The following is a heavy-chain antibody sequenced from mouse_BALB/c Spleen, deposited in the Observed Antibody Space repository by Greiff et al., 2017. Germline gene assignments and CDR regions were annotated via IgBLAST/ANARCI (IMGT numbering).Heavy chain of an antibody. D-gene: IGHD1-1*01. V-gene: IGHV5-6-5*01. Sequence: EVKLMESGGGLVKPGGSLKLSCAASGFTFSSYAMSWVRQTPEKRLEWVASISSGGSTYYPDSVKGRFTISRDNARNILYLQMSSLRSEDTAMYYCARGYYDYWYFDVWGAGTTVTVSS. J-gene: IGHJ1*01. CDR2: ISSGGST. CDR1: GFTFSSYA. CDR3: ARGYYDYWYFDV.